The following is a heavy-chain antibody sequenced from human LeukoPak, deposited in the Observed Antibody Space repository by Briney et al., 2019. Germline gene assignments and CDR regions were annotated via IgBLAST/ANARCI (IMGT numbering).Heavy chain of an antibody. Sequence: ASVKVSCKASGGTFSSYAISWVRQAPGQGLEWMGGIIPIFGTANYAQKFQGRVTFTADESTSTAYMELSSLRSEDTAVYYCARDRTRSGYIAVAGVAFDIWGQGTMVTVSS. D-gene: IGHD6-19*01. CDR1: GGTFSSYA. J-gene: IGHJ3*02. CDR3: ARDRTRSGYIAVAGVAFDI. CDR2: IIPIFGTA. V-gene: IGHV1-69*01.